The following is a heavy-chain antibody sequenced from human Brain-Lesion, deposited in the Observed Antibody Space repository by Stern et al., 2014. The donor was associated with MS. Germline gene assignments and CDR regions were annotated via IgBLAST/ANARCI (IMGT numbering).Heavy chain of an antibody. CDR1: DGSISSGDYY. J-gene: IGHJ5*02. CDR2: IYYSGRT. Sequence: VQLVESGPGLVKPSQTLSLTCSVSDGSISSGDYYWSWIRQPPGKGLEWIGYIYYSGRTYYNPSLGDTNYNPSLERRVTISVDASKNQFSLKLTSVTAADTAVYYCARALQPYYFGTNGAWGQGTLVTVSS. CDR3: ARALQPYYFGTNGA. V-gene: IGHV4-30-4*01. D-gene: IGHD3-10*01.